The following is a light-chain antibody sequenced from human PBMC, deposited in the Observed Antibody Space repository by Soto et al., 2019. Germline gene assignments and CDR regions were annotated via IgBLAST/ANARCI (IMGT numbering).Light chain of an antibody. CDR2: AAS. V-gene: IGKV1-39*01. Sequence: DIQVTQSPSSLSASVGDRVTISCRTSQPISNFLNWYQEKAGSAPKVLIFAASSLYDGVPSRFSGSGSGTYFTLSISNLQPEDSAAYYCQESSTTSWAFGQGTKVEVK. CDR3: QESSTTSWA. CDR1: QPISNF. J-gene: IGKJ1*01.